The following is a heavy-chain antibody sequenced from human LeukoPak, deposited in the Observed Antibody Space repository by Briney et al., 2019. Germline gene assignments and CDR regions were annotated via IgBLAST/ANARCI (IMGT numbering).Heavy chain of an antibody. Sequence: GGSLRLSCAASGFTFSSYAMHWVRQAPGKGLEYVSAISSNGGSTYYANSVKGRFTISRDNSKNTLYLQMNSLRAEDTAVYYCARSPKGSVAGTYYYYMDVWGKGTTVTISS. V-gene: IGHV3-64*01. CDR1: GFTFSSYA. CDR2: ISSNGGST. J-gene: IGHJ6*03. D-gene: IGHD6-19*01. CDR3: ARSPKGSVAGTYYYYMDV.